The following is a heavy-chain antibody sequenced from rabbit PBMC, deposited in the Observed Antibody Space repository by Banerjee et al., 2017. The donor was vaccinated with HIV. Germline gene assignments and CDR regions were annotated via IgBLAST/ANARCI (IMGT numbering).Heavy chain of an antibody. V-gene: IGHV1S40*01. CDR2: IDAGSNGNT. J-gene: IGHJ4*01. Sequence: QSLEESGGDLVKPGASLTLTCTASGFTLSSYWICWIRQAPGKGLEWIACIDAGSNGNTYYASWAKGRFTVSKTSSTTVTLQMTSLTAADTATYFCAREEYVGYGYANLWGPGTLVTVS. CDR1: GFTLSSYW. CDR3: AREEYVGYGYANL. D-gene: IGHD6-1*01.